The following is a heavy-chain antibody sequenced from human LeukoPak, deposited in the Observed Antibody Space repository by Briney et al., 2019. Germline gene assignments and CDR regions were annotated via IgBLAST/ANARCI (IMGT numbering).Heavy chain of an antibody. CDR3: ANVYGGNSFTAQNIDY. CDR1: GFTFSDYY. D-gene: IGHD4-23*01. V-gene: IGHV3-11*01. J-gene: IGHJ4*02. Sequence: SGGSLRLSCAASGFTFSDYYMSWIRQAPGKGLEWVSYISSSGSTIYYADSVKGRFTISRDNAKNSLYLQMNSLRAEDTAVYYCANVYGGNSFTAQNIDYWGQGTLVTVSS. CDR2: ISSSGSTI.